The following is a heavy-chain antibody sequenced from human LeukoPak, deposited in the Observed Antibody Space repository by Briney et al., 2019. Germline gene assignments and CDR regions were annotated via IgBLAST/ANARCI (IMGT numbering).Heavy chain of an antibody. CDR3: ARARVLRFLEWLPNS. J-gene: IGHJ4*02. Sequence: ASVKVSCKASGYTFTGYYIHWVRQAPGQGLEWMGRINPNSGGTNYAQKFQGRVTMTRDTSISTAYMELSRLRSDDTAVYYCARARVLRFLEWLPNSWGQGTLVTVSS. CDR2: INPNSGGT. D-gene: IGHD3-3*01. CDR1: GYTFTGYY. V-gene: IGHV1-2*06.